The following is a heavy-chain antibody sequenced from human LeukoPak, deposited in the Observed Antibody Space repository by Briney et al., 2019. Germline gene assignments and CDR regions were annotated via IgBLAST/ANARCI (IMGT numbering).Heavy chain of an antibody. V-gene: IGHV3-21*01. CDR2: ISSSSSYI. Sequence: GGSLRLSCAASGFTFSSYSMNWVRQASGKGLEWVSSISSSSSYIYYADSVEGRFTISRDNAKNSLYLQMNSLRAEDTAVYYCARDYGDYLDYWGQGTLVTVSS. CDR3: ARDYGDYLDY. J-gene: IGHJ4*02. CDR1: GFTFSSYS. D-gene: IGHD4-17*01.